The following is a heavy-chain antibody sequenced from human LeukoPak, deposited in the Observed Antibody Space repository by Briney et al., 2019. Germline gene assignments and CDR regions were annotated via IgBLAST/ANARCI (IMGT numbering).Heavy chain of an antibody. J-gene: IGHJ4*02. D-gene: IGHD5-24*01. V-gene: IGHV4-59*01. Sequence: PSETLSLTCTVSGGSINTYYWSWIRQPPGKGPEWIGYIYYSGSTNYNPSLKSRVTISVDTSKNQFSLKLTSVTAADTAVYYCARSGDGYRPHFDYWGQGTLVTVSS. CDR1: GGSINTYY. CDR3: ARSGDGYRPHFDY. CDR2: IYYSGST.